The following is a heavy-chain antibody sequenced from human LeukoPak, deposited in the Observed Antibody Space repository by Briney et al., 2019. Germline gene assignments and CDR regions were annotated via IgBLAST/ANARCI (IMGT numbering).Heavy chain of an antibody. Sequence: GGSLRLSCAASGFTFSSYGMHWVRQAPGKGLEWVAFIRYDGSNKYYADSVKGRFTISRDNSKNTLYLQMKSLRAEDTAVYYCAKDRCSRTSCRNLFDPWGQGILVTVSS. CDR1: GFTFSSYG. CDR2: IRYDGSNK. D-gene: IGHD2-2*01. V-gene: IGHV3-30*02. J-gene: IGHJ5*02. CDR3: AKDRCSRTSCRNLFDP.